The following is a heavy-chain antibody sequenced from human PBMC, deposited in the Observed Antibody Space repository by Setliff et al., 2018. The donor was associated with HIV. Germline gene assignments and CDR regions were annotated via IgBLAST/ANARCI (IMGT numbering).Heavy chain of an antibody. CDR2: ISTTGST. Sequence: PSETLSLTCTVPGGSISSYYWSWIRQPAGKGLEWIGHISTTGSTNYNPSLKGRVIMSVDTSRNQFSLKLSSVTAADTAVYYCARGHDNKYYYFYYMDVWGKGTTVTVSS. V-gene: IGHV4-4*07. CDR1: GGSISSYY. D-gene: IGHD3-9*01. J-gene: IGHJ6*03. CDR3: ARGHDNKYYYFYYMDV.